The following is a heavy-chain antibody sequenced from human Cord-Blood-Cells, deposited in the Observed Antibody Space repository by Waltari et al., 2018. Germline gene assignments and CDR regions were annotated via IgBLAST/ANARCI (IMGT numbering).Heavy chain of an antibody. D-gene: IGHD2-21*01. J-gene: IGHJ4*02. CDR2: IYYSGST. CDR3: ARAVGMSRNYFDY. CDR1: GGSISSYS. Sequence: QVQLQESGPGLVKPSETLSLTCTVSGGSISSYSWSWIRQPTGKGLEWIGYIYYSGSTNYNPSLKSRVTISVDTSKNQFSLKLSSVTAADTAVYYCARAVGMSRNYFDYWGQGTLVTVSS. V-gene: IGHV4-59*01.